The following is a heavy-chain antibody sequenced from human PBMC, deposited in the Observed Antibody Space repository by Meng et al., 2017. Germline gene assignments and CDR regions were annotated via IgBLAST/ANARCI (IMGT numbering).Heavy chain of an antibody. CDR3: ARDPPYGSGSYYLGADY. J-gene: IGHJ4*02. CDR1: GYTFTGYY. Sequence: ASVKVSCKASGYTFTGYYMHWVRQAPGQGLEWMGWINPNSGGTNYAQKFQGRVTMTRDTSISTAYMELSRLRSADTAVYYCARDPPYGSGSYYLGADYWGQGTLVTVSS. V-gene: IGHV1-2*02. CDR2: INPNSGGT. D-gene: IGHD3-10*01.